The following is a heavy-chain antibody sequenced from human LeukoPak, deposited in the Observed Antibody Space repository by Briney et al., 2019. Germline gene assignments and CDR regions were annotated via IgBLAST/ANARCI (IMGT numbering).Heavy chain of an antibody. CDR1: GYTLTELS. CDR3: ARDYYDFWSGSYAP. V-gene: IGHV1-24*01. D-gene: IGHD3-3*01. Sequence: ASVKVSCKVSGYTLTELSMHWVRQAPGKGLEWMGGFDPEDGETIYAQKFQGRVTMTRDTSISTAYMELSRLRSDDTAVYYCARDYYDFWSGSYAPWGQGTLVTVSS. CDR2: FDPEDGET. J-gene: IGHJ5*02.